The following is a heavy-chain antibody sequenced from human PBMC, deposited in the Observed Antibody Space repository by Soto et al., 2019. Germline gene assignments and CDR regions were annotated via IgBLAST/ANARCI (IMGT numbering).Heavy chain of an antibody. Sequence: SVKVSCKASGGTFSNYAINWVRQAPGQGLGWMGGFIPIFGASTYAQNFRGRVTITADESTTTAYMELSDLRSEDTAMYYCATKAESYGFDIWGQGTLVTVSS. CDR3: ATKAESYGFDI. V-gene: IGHV1-69*13. CDR2: FIPIFGAS. D-gene: IGHD3-10*01. CDR1: GGTFSNYA. J-gene: IGHJ3*02.